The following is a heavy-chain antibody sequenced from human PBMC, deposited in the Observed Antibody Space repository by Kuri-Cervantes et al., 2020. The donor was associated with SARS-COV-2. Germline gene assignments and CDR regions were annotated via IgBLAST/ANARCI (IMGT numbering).Heavy chain of an antibody. V-gene: IGHV4-59*04. CDR3: AREDNSNYYYYYMDV. D-gene: IGHD4-11*01. J-gene: IGHJ6*03. CDR1: GSSISSHY. Sequence: SETLSLTCTVSGSSISSHYWSWIRQPPGKGLEWIGYIYHSGSTYYNPSLKSRVTISVDTSKNQFSLKLSSVTAADTAVYYCAREDNSNYYYYYMDVWGEGTTVTVSS. CDR2: IYHSGST.